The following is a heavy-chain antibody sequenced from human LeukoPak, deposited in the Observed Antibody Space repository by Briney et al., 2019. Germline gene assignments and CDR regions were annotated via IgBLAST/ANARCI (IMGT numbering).Heavy chain of an antibody. CDR2: ISSSGSSK. J-gene: IGHJ3*02. CDR3: TIAYDAFDI. CDR1: GFTFSSYG. Sequence: GGSLRLSCAASGFTFSSYGMNWVRQAPGKGLEWVSYISSSGSSKYYADSVKGRLTISRDNAKNSLYLQMNSLRAEDTAVYYCTIAYDAFDIWGQGTMVTVSS. V-gene: IGHV3-48*03. D-gene: IGHD3-10*01.